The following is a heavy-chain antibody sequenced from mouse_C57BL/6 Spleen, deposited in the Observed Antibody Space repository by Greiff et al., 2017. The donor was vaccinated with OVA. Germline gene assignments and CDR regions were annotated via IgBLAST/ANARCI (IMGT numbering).Heavy chain of an antibody. D-gene: IGHD2-4*01. CDR2: IHPNSGST. J-gene: IGHJ4*01. V-gene: IGHV1-64*01. CDR1: GYTFTSYW. CDR3: AREDYDGDYYAMDY. Sequence: VQLQQPGAELVKPGASVKLSCKASGYTFTSYWMHWVKQRPGQGLEWIGMIHPNSGSTNYNEKFKSKATLTVDKSSSTAYMQLSSLTSEDSAVYYGAREDYDGDYYAMDYWGQGTSVTVSS.